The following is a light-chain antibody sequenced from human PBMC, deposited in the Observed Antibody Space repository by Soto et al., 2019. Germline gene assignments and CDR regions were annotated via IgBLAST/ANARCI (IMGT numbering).Light chain of an antibody. V-gene: IGKV3-15*01. CDR3: QQYNNWWT. CDR1: QSVRSN. J-gene: IGKJ1*01. Sequence: EKVMTQSPATLSVAPGERATLSCRASQSVRSNLAWYQQKPGQAPRLLIYGASTRATGIPARFSGSGSGTEFTLTISSPQSEDFAVYYCQQYNNWWTFGQGTKVDIK. CDR2: GAS.